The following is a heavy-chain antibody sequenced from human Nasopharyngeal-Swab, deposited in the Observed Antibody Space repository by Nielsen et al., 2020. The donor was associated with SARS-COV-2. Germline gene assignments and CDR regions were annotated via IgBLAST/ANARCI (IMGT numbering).Heavy chain of an antibody. J-gene: IGHJ6*03. V-gene: IGHV3-7*03. D-gene: IGHD3-3*01. CDR2: IKQDGSEK. Sequence: VRQAPGKGLEWVANIKQDGSEKYYVDSVKGRFTISRDNAKNLLYLQMNSLRAEDTAVYYCARNDFWSGYYKVPMDVWGKGTTVTVSS. CDR3: ARNDFWSGYYKVPMDV.